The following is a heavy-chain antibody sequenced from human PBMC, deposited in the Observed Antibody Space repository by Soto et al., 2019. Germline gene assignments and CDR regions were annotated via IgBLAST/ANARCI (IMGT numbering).Heavy chain of an antibody. CDR2: ISGSGGST. D-gene: IGHD3-3*01. CDR3: AKSIFGVVSAPADMDV. J-gene: IGHJ6*03. V-gene: IGHV3-23*01. Sequence: HPGGSLRLSCAASGFTFSSYAMSWVRQAPGKGLEWVSAISGSGGSTYYADSVKGRFTISRDNSKNTLYLQMNSLRAEDTAVYYCAKSIFGVVSAPADMDVWGKGTTVTVSS. CDR1: GFTFSSYA.